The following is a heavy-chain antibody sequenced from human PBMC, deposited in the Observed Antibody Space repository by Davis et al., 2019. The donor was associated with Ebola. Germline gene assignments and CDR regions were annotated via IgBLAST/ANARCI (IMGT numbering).Heavy chain of an antibody. CDR3: ARLSTMVRGATLGNDAFDI. D-gene: IGHD3-10*01. Sequence: SVKVSCKASGGTFSSYAISWVRQAPGQGLEWMGGIIPILGIANYAQKFQGRVTITADESTSTAYMELSSLRSEDTAVYYCARLSTMVRGATLGNDAFDIWGQGTMVTVSS. CDR1: GGTFSSYA. J-gene: IGHJ3*02. CDR2: IIPILGIA. V-gene: IGHV1-69*10.